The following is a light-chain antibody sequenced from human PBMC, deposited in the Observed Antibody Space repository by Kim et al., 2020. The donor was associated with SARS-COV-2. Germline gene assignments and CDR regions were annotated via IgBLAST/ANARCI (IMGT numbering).Light chain of an antibody. V-gene: IGLV2-14*03. Sequence: GQSITISCAGTSSDVGGYDYVSWYQQHPGKVPKIMIYDVTNRPSGVSNRFSGSKSGNTASLTISGLQAEDEADYYCSSYTSSSSRVFGGGTQLTVL. J-gene: IGLJ3*02. CDR1: SSDVGGYDY. CDR2: DVT. CDR3: SSYTSSSSRV.